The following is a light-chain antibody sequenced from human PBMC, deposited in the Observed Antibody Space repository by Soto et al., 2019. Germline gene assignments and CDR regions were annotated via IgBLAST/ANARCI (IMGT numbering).Light chain of an antibody. Sequence: IVLMQVAGTLSLYTGERATLSCRASQSVSNYLAWYQRKPGQAPRLLIYGASSRATGIPDRFSGSGSGTDFTLTISRLEPEDFAVYYCHQYGGSPQTFGQGTKVDIK. CDR1: QSVSNY. J-gene: IGKJ1*01. CDR3: HQYGGSPQT. CDR2: GAS. V-gene: IGKV3-20*01.